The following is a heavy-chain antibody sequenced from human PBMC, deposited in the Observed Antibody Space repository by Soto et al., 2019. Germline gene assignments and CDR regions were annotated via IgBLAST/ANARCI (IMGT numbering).Heavy chain of an antibody. CDR2: IYYSGST. CDR1: GGSISSYY. CDR3: ARTPGYCSSTSCYTWFDP. Sequence: SETLSLTCTVSGGSISSYYWSWIRQPPGKGLEWIGYIYYSGSTNYNPSLKSRVTISVDTSKNQFSLKLSSVTAADTAVYYCARTPGYCSSTSCYTWFDPWGQGTLVTVSS. V-gene: IGHV4-59*01. D-gene: IGHD2-2*02. J-gene: IGHJ5*02.